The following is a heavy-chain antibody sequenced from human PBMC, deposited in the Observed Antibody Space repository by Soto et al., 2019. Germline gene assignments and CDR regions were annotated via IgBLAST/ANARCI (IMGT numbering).Heavy chain of an antibody. CDR2: TYYRSRWYS. D-gene: IGHD2-15*01. Sequence: SQTLSLSCVGSGDTVSSNSVAWNWVRQSPSRGLEWLGRTYYRSRWYSDYAVSVRSRIDINADTSKNQVSLQLNSVTPEDTAVYYCARSEEDSDYYYYGMDVWGQGTTVTVS. CDR3: ARSEEDSDYYYYGMDV. CDR1: GDTVSSNSVA. V-gene: IGHV6-1*01. J-gene: IGHJ6*02.